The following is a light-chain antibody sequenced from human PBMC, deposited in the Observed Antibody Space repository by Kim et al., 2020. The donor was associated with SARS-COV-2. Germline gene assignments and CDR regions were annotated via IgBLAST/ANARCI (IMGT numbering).Light chain of an antibody. CDR1: NIGHEG. CDR2: AGN. Sequence: SYELTQPPSVSAAPGETATIPCGQDNIGHEGVRWYQQRPGQAPVVVVYAGNDRPSGIPERFSGSNSENTATLTISRVEAGDEAVYFCQVWSRDGDHQVIFGGGTQLTVL. CDR3: QVWSRDGDHQVI. V-gene: IGLV3-21*02. J-gene: IGLJ2*01.